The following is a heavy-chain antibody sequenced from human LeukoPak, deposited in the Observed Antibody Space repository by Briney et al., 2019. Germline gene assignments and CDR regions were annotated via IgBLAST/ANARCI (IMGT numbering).Heavy chain of an antibody. CDR3: ARGRIAVAGTIQIFDY. J-gene: IGHJ4*02. V-gene: IGHV4-34*01. Sequence: PSETLSLTCAVYGGSFSGYYWSWIRQPPGKGLEWIGEINHSGSTNYNPSLKSRVTISVDTSKNQFSLKLSSVTAADTAVYYCARGRIAVAGTIQIFDYWGQGTLVTVSS. D-gene: IGHD6-19*01. CDR2: INHSGST. CDR1: GGSFSGYY.